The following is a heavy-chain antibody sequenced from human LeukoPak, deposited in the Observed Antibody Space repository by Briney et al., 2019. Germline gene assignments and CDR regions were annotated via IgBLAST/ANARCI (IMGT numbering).Heavy chain of an antibody. V-gene: IGHV4-39*01. J-gene: IGHJ5*02. CDR2: IYYSGST. Sequence: PSETLSLTCIVSGGSVSSSSYYWGWIRQPPGKGLEWIGSIYYSGSTYYNPSLKSRVTISVDTSKNQFSLKLSSVTAADTAVYYCAGINPDYYDFWSGYYHWGQGTLVTVSS. D-gene: IGHD3-3*01. CDR3: AGINPDYYDFWSGYYH. CDR1: GGSVSSSSYY.